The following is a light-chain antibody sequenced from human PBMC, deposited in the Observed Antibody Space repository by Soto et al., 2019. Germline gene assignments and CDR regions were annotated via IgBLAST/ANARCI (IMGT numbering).Light chain of an antibody. Sequence: EIVMTQSPATLSVSPGERATLSCRASQSVSIKLAWYQQKPGQAPRLLIYDASNRATGIPARFSGSGSETDFTLTISSLEPEDFAVYYCQQRSIWPPLTFGGGTKVDIK. J-gene: IGKJ4*01. CDR1: QSVSIK. V-gene: IGKV3-11*01. CDR2: DAS. CDR3: QQRSIWPPLT.